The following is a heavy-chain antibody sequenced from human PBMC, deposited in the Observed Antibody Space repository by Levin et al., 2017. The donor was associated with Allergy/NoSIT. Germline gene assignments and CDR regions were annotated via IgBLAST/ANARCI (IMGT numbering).Heavy chain of an antibody. V-gene: IGHV3-21*01. Sequence: GGSLRLSCAASGILFSSYDMNWVRQAPGKGLEWVSSISAGGNYIYYADSVKGRFTISRDNAKNSLFRQMNSLRAEDTAVYYCASWAMYHYDRSAFDYFYYAMDVWGQGTTVTVSS. CDR3: ASWAMYHYDRSAFDYFYYAMDV. D-gene: IGHD3-22*01. CDR2: ISAGGNYI. J-gene: IGHJ6*02. CDR1: GILFSSYD.